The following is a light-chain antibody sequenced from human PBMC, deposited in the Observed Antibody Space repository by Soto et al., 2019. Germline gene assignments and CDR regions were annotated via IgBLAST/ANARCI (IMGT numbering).Light chain of an antibody. CDR3: QQYNSYPLT. J-gene: IGKJ5*01. CDR2: KTS. Sequence: DLQMTQSPSTLSASVGDRVTITCRASQSINSLLAWYQQKPGRAPTLLIYKTSSLESGVPSRFSGSGSGTEFTLTISSLQPDDSATYYCQQYNSYPLTFGQGTRLEIK. V-gene: IGKV1-5*03. CDR1: QSINSL.